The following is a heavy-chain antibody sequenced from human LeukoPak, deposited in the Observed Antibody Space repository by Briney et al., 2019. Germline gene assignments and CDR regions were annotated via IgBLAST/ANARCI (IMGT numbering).Heavy chain of an antibody. D-gene: IGHD1-14*01. CDR1: GLSLSSNN. Sequence: GRSLRLSCAASGLSLSSNNMHWVRQAPGGGLEWLSYISAGSGTVFSADSVKGRFSISRDNARESLFLQMNSLRVDDTAVYYCTKDLGLRRMIWGRGTLVIVSS. V-gene: IGHV3-48*04. J-gene: IGHJ2*01. CDR3: TKDLGLRRMI. CDR2: ISAGSGTV.